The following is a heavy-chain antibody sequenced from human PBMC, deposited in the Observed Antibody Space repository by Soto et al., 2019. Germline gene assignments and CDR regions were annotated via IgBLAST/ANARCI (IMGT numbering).Heavy chain of an antibody. J-gene: IGHJ4*02. Sequence: EVQLVESGGSLVQPVGSLRLSCAASGFTFSDHYMGWVRQAPGKGLEWVGRTRNKANSYTTEYAASVKGRFTISRDDSKNSLYLQMDSLKTEDTAVYYCARGQQLIGGYFDYWGQGTLVTVSS. CDR3: ARGQQLIGGYFDY. D-gene: IGHD6-13*01. V-gene: IGHV3-72*01. CDR1: GFTFSDHY. CDR2: TRNKANSYTT.